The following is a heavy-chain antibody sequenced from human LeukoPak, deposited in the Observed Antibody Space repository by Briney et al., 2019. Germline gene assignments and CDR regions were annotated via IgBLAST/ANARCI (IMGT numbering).Heavy chain of an antibody. CDR3: ATGAPWDAARDY. J-gene: IGHJ4*02. CDR2: IIAYNGNT. D-gene: IGHD1-26*01. Sequence: ASVKVSFKASGSTLPTYDINWVRHAPGQGLGLMGWIIAYNGNTAYAQSLQDRVTMTTETSTSTAYMELRSLTSDDTAVYYCATGAPWDAARDYWGQGTLVTVSS. CDR1: GSTLPTYD. V-gene: IGHV1-18*01.